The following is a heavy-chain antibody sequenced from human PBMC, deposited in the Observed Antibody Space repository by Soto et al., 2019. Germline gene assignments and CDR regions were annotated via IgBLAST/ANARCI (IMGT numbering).Heavy chain of an antibody. Sequence: PGGSLRLSCAASGFTFNIYAMTWVRQAPGKGLEWVSTTGATGRTTYYADSVKGRFTVSRDNSKNTLYLQMKSPRAEDTAVYYCARDPPATRHGMDVWGQGTTVTVSS. V-gene: IGHV3-23*01. CDR2: TGATGRTT. CDR3: ARDPPATRHGMDV. J-gene: IGHJ6*02. CDR1: GFTFNIYA.